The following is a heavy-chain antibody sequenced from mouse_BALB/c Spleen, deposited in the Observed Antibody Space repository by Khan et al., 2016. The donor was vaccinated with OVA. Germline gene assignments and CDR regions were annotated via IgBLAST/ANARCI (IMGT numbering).Heavy chain of an antibody. CDR1: GYTFTDYA. V-gene: IGHV1S137*01. CDR3: ARGGRFAY. Sequence: QVQLKASGPELVRPGVSVKISCKGSGYTFTDYAMHWVKQSHAKSLEWIGVISTYYGHTDYNQKFKGKATMTVDKSSSTAYMELARLTSEDSAIYYCARGGRFAYWGQGTLVTVSA. CDR2: ISTYYGHT. D-gene: IGHD3-3*01. J-gene: IGHJ3*01.